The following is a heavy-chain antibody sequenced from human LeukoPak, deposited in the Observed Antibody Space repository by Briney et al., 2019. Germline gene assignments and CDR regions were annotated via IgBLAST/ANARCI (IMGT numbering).Heavy chain of an antibody. V-gene: IGHV4-4*07. J-gene: IGHJ5*02. CDR2: IYTSGST. D-gene: IGHD4-17*01. CDR1: GGSISSYY. CDR3: ARDSLPGVTTP. Sequence: PSETLSLTSTVSGGSISSYYWSSIRQPAGKGLEWIGRIYTSGSTNYNPSLKSRVTISVDKSKNQFSLKLSSVTAADTAVYYCARDSLPGVTTPWGQGTLVTVSS.